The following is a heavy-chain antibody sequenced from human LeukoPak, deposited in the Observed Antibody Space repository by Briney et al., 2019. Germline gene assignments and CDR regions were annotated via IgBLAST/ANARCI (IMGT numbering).Heavy chain of an antibody. CDR2: IKQDGSEK. D-gene: IGHD3-22*01. Sequence: GGSLRLSCADSGYTFSSYWMSWVRQAPGKGLEWVANIKQDGSEKYYVDSVKGRFTISRDNAKNSLYLQMNSLRDEDTAVYYCAREYDSSGYPFADWGQGTLVTVSS. J-gene: IGHJ4*02. CDR3: AREYDSSGYPFAD. CDR1: GYTFSSYW. V-gene: IGHV3-7*01.